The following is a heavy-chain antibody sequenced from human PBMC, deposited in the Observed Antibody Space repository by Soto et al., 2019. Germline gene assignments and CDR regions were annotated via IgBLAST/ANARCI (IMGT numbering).Heavy chain of an antibody. D-gene: IGHD3-10*01. CDR3: ARHPFGELLNAFDY. J-gene: IGHJ4*02. CDR1: GYTFTSYG. V-gene: IGHV1-18*01. Sequence: GASVKVSCKASGYTFTSYGISWVRQAPGQGLEWMGWISAYNGNTNYAQKLQGRVTMTTDTSTSTAYMELRSLRSDDTAVYYCARHPFGELLNAFDYWGQGTLVTVSS. CDR2: ISAYNGNT.